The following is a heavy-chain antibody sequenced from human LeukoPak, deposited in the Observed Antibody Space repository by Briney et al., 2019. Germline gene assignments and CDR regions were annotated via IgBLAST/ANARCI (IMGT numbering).Heavy chain of an antibody. V-gene: IGHV4-4*02. J-gene: IGHJ5*02. Sequence: SGTLSLTCAVSGGSISSSNWWSWVRQPPGEGLEWIGEIYHSGSTNYNPSLKSRVTISVDKSKNQFSLKLSSVTAADTAVYYCARDVLAAAGNWFDPWGQGTLVTVSS. CDR3: ARDVLAAAGNWFDP. CDR2: IYHSGST. D-gene: IGHD6-13*01. CDR1: GGSISSSNW.